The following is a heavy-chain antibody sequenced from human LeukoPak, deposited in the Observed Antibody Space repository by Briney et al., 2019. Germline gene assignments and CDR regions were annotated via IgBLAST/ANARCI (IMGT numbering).Heavy chain of an antibody. CDR2: ISPYNSNT. CDR3: ARDLKRGYSSGRYSWGTGSLNDF. Sequence: GASVKVSCKASGYNFISYGISWVRQAPGQGLEWMGWISPYNSNTYYAQNLQGRVTMTTDTSTSTTYMELRSLRSDDTAVYYCARDLKRGYSSGRYSWGTGSLNDFWGQGTLVTVSS. V-gene: IGHV1-18*01. D-gene: IGHD6-19*01. J-gene: IGHJ4*02. CDR1: GYNFISYG.